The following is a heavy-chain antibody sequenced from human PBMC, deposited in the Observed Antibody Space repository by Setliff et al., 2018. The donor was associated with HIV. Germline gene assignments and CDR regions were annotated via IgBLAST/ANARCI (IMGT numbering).Heavy chain of an antibody. V-gene: IGHV4-59*11. CDR3: ARHICGTTACYAVDV. Sequence: LSETLSLTCTVSGDSITGRWLSWIRQPPGKGLEWTGNIYHNGFANYNPSLKSRLTISVDTSKNQVSLTLSSVTPADTAVYYCARHICGTTACYAVDVWGPGTMVTVSS. CDR1: GDSITGRW. D-gene: IGHD2-2*01. CDR2: IYHNGFA. J-gene: IGHJ3*01.